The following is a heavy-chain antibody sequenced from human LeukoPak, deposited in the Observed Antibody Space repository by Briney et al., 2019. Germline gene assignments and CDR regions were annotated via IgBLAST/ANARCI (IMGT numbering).Heavy chain of an antibody. D-gene: IGHD6-13*01. J-gene: IGHJ3*02. CDR1: GYTFTDYY. CDR2: VDPEDGET. CDR3: ATVPAAGNKAFDI. Sequence: ASVKISXKVSGYTFTDYYMHWVQQAPGKGLEWMGLVDPEDGETIYAEKFQGRVTITADTSTDTAYMELSSLRSEDTAVYYCATVPAAGNKAFDIWGQGTMVTVSS. V-gene: IGHV1-69-2*01.